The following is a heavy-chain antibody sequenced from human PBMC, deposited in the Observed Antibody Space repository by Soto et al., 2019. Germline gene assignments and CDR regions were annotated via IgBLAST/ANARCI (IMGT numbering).Heavy chain of an antibody. V-gene: IGHV3-72*01. CDR2: MRKKPNGYTT. D-gene: IGHD3-9*01. CDR3: ARGPDSSTAYYGPFEY. CDR1: GFTFSDHY. J-gene: IGHJ4*02. Sequence: EVQLVESGGGLVQPGGSLRLACAASGFTFSDHYMDWVRQAPGKGLEWVGRMRKKPNGYTTEYAASVKGRFAISRDDSKNSLYLQMNSQKTEDTAVYYCARGPDSSTAYYGPFEYWGLGTLVTVSS.